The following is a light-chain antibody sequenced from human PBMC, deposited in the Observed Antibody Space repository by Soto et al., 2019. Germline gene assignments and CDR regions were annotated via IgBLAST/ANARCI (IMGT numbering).Light chain of an antibody. CDR3: GSYTSSSTYV. CDR2: RVT. J-gene: IGLJ1*01. CDR1: SSDVGGYNY. V-gene: IGLV2-14*03. Sequence: QSALTQPASVSGSPGQSITISCTGTSSDVGGYNYVSWYQQHPGKAPILMIYRVTDRPSGVSNRFSASKSGNTASLTISGLQAEDEADYHCGSYTSSSTYVFGTGTKVTVL.